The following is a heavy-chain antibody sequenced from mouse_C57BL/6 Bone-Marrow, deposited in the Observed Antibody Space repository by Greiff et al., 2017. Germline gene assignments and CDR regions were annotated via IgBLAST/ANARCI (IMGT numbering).Heavy chain of an antibody. Sequence: ESGPGLVKPSQSLSLTCSVTGYSITSGYYWNWIRQFPGNKLEWMCYISYDGSNNYNPSLKNRISITRDTSKNQFFLKLNSLTTEDTATYYCARINYYGSSRYFDVGGTGTTVTVSS. CDR3: ARINYYGSSRYFDV. CDR2: ISYDGSN. J-gene: IGHJ1*03. V-gene: IGHV3-6*01. CDR1: GYSITSGYY. D-gene: IGHD1-1*01.